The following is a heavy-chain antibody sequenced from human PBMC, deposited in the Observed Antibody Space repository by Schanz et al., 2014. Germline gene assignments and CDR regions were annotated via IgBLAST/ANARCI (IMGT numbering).Heavy chain of an antibody. CDR2: ISASGGTT. Sequence: EVQLLESGGGLVQPGGSLRLSCAASGFTFSAYAMTWVRQIPGKGLEWVSAISASGGTTYYADSVKGRFTISRDNSKNTLYLQMNSLRPEDTAVYYCAKDLGVDCGDGCFNWYCDLWGRGTLVTVSS. J-gene: IGHJ2*01. CDR1: GFTFSAYA. D-gene: IGHD2-21*02. CDR3: AKDLGVDCGDGCFNWYCDL. V-gene: IGHV3-23*01.